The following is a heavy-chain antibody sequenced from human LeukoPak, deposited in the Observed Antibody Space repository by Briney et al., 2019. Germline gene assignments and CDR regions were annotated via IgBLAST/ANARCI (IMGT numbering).Heavy chain of an antibody. CDR2: ISAYNGNT. CDR3: ARDYTYYYGSGSLDY. V-gene: IGHV1-18*01. Sequence: GASVKVSCKASGYTFTSYGISWVRQAPGQGLEWMGWISAYNGNTNYAQKLQGRVTMTTDTSTSTAYMELRSLRSDDTAVYYCARDYTYYYGSGSLDYWGQGTLVTVSS. D-gene: IGHD3-10*01. J-gene: IGHJ4*02. CDR1: GYTFTSYG.